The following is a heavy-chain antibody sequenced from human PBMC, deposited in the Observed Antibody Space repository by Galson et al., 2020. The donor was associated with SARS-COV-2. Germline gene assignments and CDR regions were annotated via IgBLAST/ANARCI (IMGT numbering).Heavy chain of an antibody. CDR1: GFTFSSNW. V-gene: IGHV3-74*01. CDR3: ARDKGPSDY. CDR2: INSDGITT. Sequence: GGSLRLSCVASGFTFSSNWMHWVRQAPGKGLVWVSHINSDGITTNYADSVKGRFTISSDNAKNTLYLQMNSLRAEDTAVYYCARDKGPSDYWGQGTLVIVSS. J-gene: IGHJ4*02.